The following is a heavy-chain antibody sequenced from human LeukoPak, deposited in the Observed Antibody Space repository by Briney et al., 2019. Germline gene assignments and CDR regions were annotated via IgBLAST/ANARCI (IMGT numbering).Heavy chain of an antibody. CDR2: TYYRSKWRN. CDR3: ARDMGSYGHPFSFEF. D-gene: IGHD1-26*01. V-gene: IGHV6-1*01. CDR1: GDTVSSNSAA. Sequence: SQTLSLTCVISGDTVSSNSAAWSWIRLSPSRGLEWLGRTYYRSKWRNDYAASVRSRVTIDGDTSKNQFSLHLNSVGPDDTAIYYCARDMGSYGHPFSFEFWGQGTPVTVST. J-gene: IGHJ4*02.